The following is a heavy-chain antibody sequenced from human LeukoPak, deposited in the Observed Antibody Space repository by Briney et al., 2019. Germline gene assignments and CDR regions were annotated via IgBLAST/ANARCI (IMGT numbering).Heavy chain of an antibody. CDR1: GYTFTSYD. CDR2: MNPNSGNT. V-gene: IGHV1-8*01. D-gene: IGHD6-13*01. CDR3: ARVMGSRPYLKQQLAY. Sequence: ASVKVSCKASGYTFTSYDINWVRQATGQGLEWMGWMNPNSGNTGYAQKFQGRVTMTRNTSISTAYMELSSLSSDDTAVYYCARVMGSRPYLKQQLAYWGQGTLVTVSS. J-gene: IGHJ4*02.